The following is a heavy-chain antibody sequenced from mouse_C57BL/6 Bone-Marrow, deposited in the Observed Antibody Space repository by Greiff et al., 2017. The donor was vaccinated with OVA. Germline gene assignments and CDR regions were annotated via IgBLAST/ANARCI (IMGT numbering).Heavy chain of an antibody. CDR2: INPGSGGT. CDR1: GYAFTNYL. Sequence: QVQLQQSGAELVRPGTSVKVSCKASGYAFTNYLIEWVKQRPGQGLEWIGVINPGSGGTNYNEKFKGKATLTADKSSSTAYMQLSSLTSEDSAVYFCARDGNYPWYFDVWGTGTTVTVSS. D-gene: IGHD2-1*01. V-gene: IGHV1-54*01. J-gene: IGHJ1*03. CDR3: ARDGNYPWYFDV.